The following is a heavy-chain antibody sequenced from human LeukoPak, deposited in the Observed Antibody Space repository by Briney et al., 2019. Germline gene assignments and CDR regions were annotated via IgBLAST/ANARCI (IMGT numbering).Heavy chain of an antibody. Sequence: SETLSLTCTVSGGSISSYHWSWIRQPPGKGLEWIGYIYYSGSTNYNPSLKSRVTISVDTSKNQFSLKLSSVTAADTAVYYCARDRFIDGYNLAYYYGMDVWGQGTTVTVSS. V-gene: IGHV4-59*01. D-gene: IGHD5-24*01. CDR1: GGSISSYH. CDR2: IYYSGST. CDR3: ARDRFIDGYNLAYYYGMDV. J-gene: IGHJ6*02.